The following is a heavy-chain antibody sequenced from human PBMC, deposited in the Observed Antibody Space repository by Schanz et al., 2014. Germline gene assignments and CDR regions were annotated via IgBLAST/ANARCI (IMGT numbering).Heavy chain of an antibody. CDR1: GITFSGYS. D-gene: IGHD2-21*02. J-gene: IGHJ3*01. CDR2: ISGSSSTK. CDR3: ARDYKSDLSSPRHDAFDV. Sequence: EVQLVESGGGLAQPGGSLRLSCAASGITFSGYSMNWVRQAPGKGLEWVSYISGSSSTKYYADSVKGRFTISRDNGKKSLFWQRNSVRAEDTAVYFCARDYKSDLSSPRHDAFDVWGQGTVVTVSS. V-gene: IGHV3-48*01.